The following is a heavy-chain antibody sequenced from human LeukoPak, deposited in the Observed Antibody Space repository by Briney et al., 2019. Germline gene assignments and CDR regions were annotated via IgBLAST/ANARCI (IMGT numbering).Heavy chain of an antibody. Sequence: SETLSLTCAVSGDSLSSGDYSWSWLRQPPGKGLEWIGYIYNSGTTNYNPSLKSRVTISVDTSKNQFSLKLSSVTAADTAIYYCARNGDDSSDYYYFDYWGQGTLVTVSS. V-gene: IGHV4-30-4*07. D-gene: IGHD3-22*01. CDR3: ARNGDDSSDYYYFDY. CDR1: GDSLSSGDYS. CDR2: IYNSGTT. J-gene: IGHJ4*02.